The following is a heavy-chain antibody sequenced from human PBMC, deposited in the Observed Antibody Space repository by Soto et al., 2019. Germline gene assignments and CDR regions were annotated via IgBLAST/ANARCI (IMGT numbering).Heavy chain of an antibody. D-gene: IGHD5-18*01. Sequence: PGGSLRLSCAASGFTFSDYYMSWVRQAPGKGLEWVANIKQDGSEKYYVDSVKGRFTISRDNAKNSLYLQMNSLRAEDTAVYYCAYTAMYYYYGMDVWGQGTTVTVSS. CDR3: AYTAMYYYYGMDV. CDR1: GFTFSDYY. J-gene: IGHJ6*02. CDR2: IKQDGSEK. V-gene: IGHV3-7*03.